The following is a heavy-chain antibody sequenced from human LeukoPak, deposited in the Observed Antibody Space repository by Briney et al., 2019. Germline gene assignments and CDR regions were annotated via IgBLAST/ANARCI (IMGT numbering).Heavy chain of an antibody. V-gene: IGHV3-23*01. CDR3: AKDGLYYDGSEHVYYFDS. CDR2: IIYSGGAT. Sequence: GGSLRLSCAASGFTFSRSAMTWVRQGPGTGLEFVASIIYSGGATYYADSVKGRFTISRDNSKNTLYLQMNSLRAEDTALYYCAKDGLYYDGSEHVYYFDSWGQGALVTVSS. D-gene: IGHD3-22*01. CDR1: GFTFSRSA. J-gene: IGHJ4*02.